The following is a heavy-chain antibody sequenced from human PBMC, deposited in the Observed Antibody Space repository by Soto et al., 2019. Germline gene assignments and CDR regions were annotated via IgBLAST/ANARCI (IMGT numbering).Heavy chain of an antibody. CDR3: ARGHYGVDV. CDR2: VKPDGSES. Sequence: GGSLRLSCAASGFTFSDHWMTWVCQAPGKGLEWVASVKPDGSESYYVESAEGRFTISRDNAKNSVYLQMNSLRVEDTAVYYCARGHYGVDVWGQGTTVTVSS. V-gene: IGHV3-7*01. CDR1: GFTFSDHW. J-gene: IGHJ6*02.